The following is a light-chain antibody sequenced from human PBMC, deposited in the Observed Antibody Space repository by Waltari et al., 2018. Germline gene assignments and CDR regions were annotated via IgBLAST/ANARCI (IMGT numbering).Light chain of an antibody. J-gene: IGKJ2*01. CDR1: QSVSSSN. V-gene: IGKV3-20*01. Sequence: EIVLTQSPGTLSLSPGERATLSCRARQSVSSSNLAWYQQKPGQAPRLLIYGASSRATGIPDRFSGSGSGTDFTLTISRLEPEDFATYYCQQTSSTPPYTFGQGTKLEIK. CDR2: GAS. CDR3: QQTSSTPPYT.